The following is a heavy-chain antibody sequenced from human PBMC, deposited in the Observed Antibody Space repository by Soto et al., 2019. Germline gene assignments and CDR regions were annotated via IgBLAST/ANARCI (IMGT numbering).Heavy chain of an antibody. CDR3: ARLGGYYQAFDH. J-gene: IGHJ4*02. CDR2: IYYSGST. CDR1: GGSISSYY. Sequence: SETLSLTCTASGGSISSYYWSWIRQPPGKGLEWIGYIYYSGSTNYNPSLKSRVTISVDSSKNQFSLKLDSVTAADTAVYYCARLGGYYQAFDHWGQGTLVTVSS. V-gene: IGHV4-59*08. D-gene: IGHD3-3*01.